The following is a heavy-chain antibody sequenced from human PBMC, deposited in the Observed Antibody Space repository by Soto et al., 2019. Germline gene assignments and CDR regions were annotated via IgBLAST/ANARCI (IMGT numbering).Heavy chain of an antibody. Sequence: PSETRSLTCTVSAGSLSSSNWWSWVRQPPGKVLEWIGEIYHSGSTNYNPSLKSRVTISVDKSKNQFSLKLSSVTAADTAVYYCAIVAMEWSDLRDRIDVSAQGTTVIGSS. CDR2: IYHSGST. CDR1: AGSLSSSNW. V-gene: IGHV4-4*02. J-gene: IGHJ6*02. CDR3: AIVAMEWSDLRDRIDV. D-gene: IGHD3-3*01.